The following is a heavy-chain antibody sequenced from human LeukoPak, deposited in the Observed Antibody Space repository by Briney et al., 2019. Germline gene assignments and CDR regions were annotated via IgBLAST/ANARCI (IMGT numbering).Heavy chain of an antibody. D-gene: IGHD4-11*01. Sequence: SETLSLTSSVSGDSIITYNWSSGRHAPGESLEWIVHVSYNGRTNYNPTLKSRAAISLGTSKRHFSLTLNSMPPGDTAIYYCAREHGSWSYRYYFFVDVWGKGTTVSVSS. J-gene: IGHJ6*03. V-gene: IGHV4-59*01. CDR3: AREHGSWSYRYYFFVDV. CDR2: VSYNGRT. CDR1: GDSIITYN.